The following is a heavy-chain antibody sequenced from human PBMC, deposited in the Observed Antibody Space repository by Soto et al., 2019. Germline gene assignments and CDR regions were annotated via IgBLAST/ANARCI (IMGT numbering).Heavy chain of an antibody. Sequence: SETLSLTCTVSGGSISSYYWSWIRQPPGKGLEWIGYIYYSGSTNYNPSLKSRVTISVDTSKNQFSLKLSSVTAADTAVYYCARDRGYSYGYYYGMDVWGQVTTVTVSS. D-gene: IGHD5-18*01. V-gene: IGHV4-59*01. CDR1: GGSISSYY. CDR2: IYYSGST. CDR3: ARDRGYSYGYYYGMDV. J-gene: IGHJ6*02.